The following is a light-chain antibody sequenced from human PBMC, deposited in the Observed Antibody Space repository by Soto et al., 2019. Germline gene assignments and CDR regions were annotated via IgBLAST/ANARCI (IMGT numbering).Light chain of an antibody. CDR3: HQNFNYPRT. CDR2: HAS. Sequence: DIQMTQSPSTLSASVGDRVTISCRASQSISSWVAWYQQKPGKAPRLLIHHASSLESGVPSRISGSGSGTDFTLTITALQSEDSATYYCHQNFNYPRTFGQGTKVDI. J-gene: IGKJ1*01. CDR1: QSISSW. V-gene: IGKV1-5*01.